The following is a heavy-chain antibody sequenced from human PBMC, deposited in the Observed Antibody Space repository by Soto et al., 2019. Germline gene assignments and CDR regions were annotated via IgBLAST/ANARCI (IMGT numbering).Heavy chain of an antibody. CDR3: AKKASGSYWSGYFDY. D-gene: IGHD1-26*01. CDR1: GCTFSSYA. CDR2: ISGSGGST. Sequence: GGSLRLSCAASGCTFSSYAMSWVRQAPGKGLEWVSAISGSGGSTYYADSVKGRFTISRDNSKNTLYLQMDSLRAEDTAVYYCAKKASGSYWSGYFDYWGQGNLVTVSS. J-gene: IGHJ4*02. V-gene: IGHV3-23*01.